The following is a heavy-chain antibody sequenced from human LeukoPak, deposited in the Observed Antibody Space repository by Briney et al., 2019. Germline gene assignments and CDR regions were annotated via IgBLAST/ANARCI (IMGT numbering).Heavy chain of an antibody. Sequence: GASVKVSCKASGYTFTSYGISWVRQAPGQGLEWMGWISAYNGNTNYAQKLQGRVTMTTDTSTSTAYMELRSLRSDDTAVYYCARVDYYDSSGYPTFDYWGQGTLVTVSS. CDR3: ARVDYYDSSGYPTFDY. D-gene: IGHD3-22*01. CDR1: GYTFTSYG. CDR2: ISAYNGNT. V-gene: IGHV1-18*01. J-gene: IGHJ4*02.